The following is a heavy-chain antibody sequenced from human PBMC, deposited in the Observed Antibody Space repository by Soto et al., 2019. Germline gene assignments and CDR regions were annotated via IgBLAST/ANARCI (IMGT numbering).Heavy chain of an antibody. CDR2: IYYSGST. CDR3: ARSSSGYSYYYGMDV. V-gene: IGHV4-39*01. Sequence: SETLSLTCTVSGGSISSSSYYWGWIRQPPGKGLEWIGSIYYSGSTYYNPSLKSRVTISVDTSKNQFSLKLSSVTAADTAVYYCARSSSGYSYYYGMDVWGQGTTVT. D-gene: IGHD3-22*01. CDR1: GGSISSSSYY. J-gene: IGHJ6*02.